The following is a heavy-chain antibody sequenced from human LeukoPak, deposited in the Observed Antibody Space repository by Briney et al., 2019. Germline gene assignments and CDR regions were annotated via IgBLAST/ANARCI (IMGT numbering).Heavy chain of an antibody. CDR3: ARSAMPGPGWIDP. Sequence: PGGSLRLSCAASGFTFSSYAMSWVRQAPGRGLEWVSTIGGGGESTYYADSVKGRFTISRDNSKNTVYLQVNGLRGDDTAVYYCARSAMPGPGWIDPWGQGTLVTVSS. D-gene: IGHD1-26*01. V-gene: IGHV3-23*01. CDR2: IGGGGEST. CDR1: GFTFSSYA. J-gene: IGHJ5*02.